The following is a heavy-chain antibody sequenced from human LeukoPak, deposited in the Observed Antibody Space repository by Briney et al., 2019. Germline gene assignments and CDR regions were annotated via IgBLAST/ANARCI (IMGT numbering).Heavy chain of an antibody. J-gene: IGHJ6*03. CDR2: IYDSRST. Sequence: PSETLSLTCTVSGGSISSYYWSWIRQPPGKGLEWIGYIYDSRSTNYNPSLKSRVTISVDTSKNQFSLKLSFVTAADTAVYYCARVPRYYYYMDVWGKGTTVTVSS. V-gene: IGHV4-59*01. CDR3: ARVPRYYYYMDV. CDR1: GGSISSYY.